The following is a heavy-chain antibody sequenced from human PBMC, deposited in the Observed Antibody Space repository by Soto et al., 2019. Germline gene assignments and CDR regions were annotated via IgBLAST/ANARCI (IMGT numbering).Heavy chain of an antibody. V-gene: IGHV5-51*01. Sequence: EVQLVQSVAELRNPGESLKIACKTSGYSFTFANYWIGRVRQMPGKGLEWMGIISPHDSNTRYSPSFQGQVTISADKSLSTAYLQWNSLRASDTAIYYCARRSYDSVWRHYFDYWGQGTLVTVSS. J-gene: IGHJ4*02. CDR3: ARRSYDSVWRHYFDY. D-gene: IGHD3-22*01. CDR1: GYSFTFANYW. CDR2: ISPHDSNT.